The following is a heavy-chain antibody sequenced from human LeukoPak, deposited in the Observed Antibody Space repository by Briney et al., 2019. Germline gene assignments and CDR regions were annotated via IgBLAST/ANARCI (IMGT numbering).Heavy chain of an antibody. V-gene: IGHV4-59*01. Sequence: SETLSLACAVYGGSFSGYYWSWIRQPPGKGLEWIGYIHYSGSTKYKSSLKSRVTISVDTSKNQFSLKLNSVTAADTAVYYCARGKEVITMLRGLKPGYYFDYWGQGTLVTVSS. CDR3: ARGKEVITMLRGLKPGYYFDY. D-gene: IGHD3-10*01. CDR2: IHYSGST. J-gene: IGHJ4*02. CDR1: GGSFSGYY.